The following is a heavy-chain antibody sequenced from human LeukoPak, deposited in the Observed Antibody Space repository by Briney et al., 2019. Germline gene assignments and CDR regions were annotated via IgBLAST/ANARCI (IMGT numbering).Heavy chain of an antibody. CDR1: GFTFSDYY. CDR3: ASGLLTYYYGSGSIY. D-gene: IGHD3-10*01. V-gene: IGHV3-11*01. CDR2: ISSGGSTI. Sequence: PGGSLRLSCAVSGFTFSDYYMSWIRQAPGKGLEWVSYISSGGSTISHADSVKGRFTISRDNAENSLYLQMNSLRAEDTAVYYCASGLLTYYYGSGSIYWGQGTLVTVSS. J-gene: IGHJ4*02.